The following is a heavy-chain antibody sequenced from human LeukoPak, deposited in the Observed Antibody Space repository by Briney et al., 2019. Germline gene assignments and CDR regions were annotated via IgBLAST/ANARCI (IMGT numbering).Heavy chain of an antibody. J-gene: IGHJ4*02. CDR3: ARQVDIVATPIALTPDY. Sequence: GASVKVSCKASGYTFTGYYMHWVRQAPGQGLEWMGWINPNSGGTNYAQKFQGRVTMTRDTSISTAYMELSRLRSDDTAVYYCARQVDIVATPIALTPDYWGQGTLVTVSS. CDR2: INPNSGGT. D-gene: IGHD5-12*01. V-gene: IGHV1-2*02. CDR1: GYTFTGYY.